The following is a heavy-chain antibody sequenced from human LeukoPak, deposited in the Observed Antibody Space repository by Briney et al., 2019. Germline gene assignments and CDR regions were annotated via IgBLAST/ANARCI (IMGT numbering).Heavy chain of an antibody. V-gene: IGHV3-30*04. Sequence: PGGSLRLSCAASGFTFSSYAIHWVRQAPGKGLEWVAVISYDGSNKYYADSVKGRFTISRDNSKNTLYLQMNSLRAEDTAVYYCARVTEIAVAGSLAEVFDYWGQGTLVTVSS. D-gene: IGHD6-19*01. CDR3: ARVTEIAVAGSLAEVFDY. J-gene: IGHJ4*02. CDR2: ISYDGSNK. CDR1: GFTFSSYA.